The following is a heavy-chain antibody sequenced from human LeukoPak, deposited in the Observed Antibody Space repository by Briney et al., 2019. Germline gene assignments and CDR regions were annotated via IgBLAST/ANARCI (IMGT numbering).Heavy chain of an antibody. V-gene: IGHV3-30-3*02. D-gene: IGHD3-22*01. Sequence: GGSLRLSCAPSGFTFGRYAMHWLRQAPGKGLEWVAVIAYDGSNKYSADSLKGQGRFTISRDNSKNTLFLEMNSLRPEDTAVYYCAKYAAAGAYDRHSEIDSWGQGTLVTVSS. CDR3: AKYAAAGAYDRHSEIDS. CDR1: GFTFGRYA. J-gene: IGHJ4*02. CDR2: IAYDGSNK.